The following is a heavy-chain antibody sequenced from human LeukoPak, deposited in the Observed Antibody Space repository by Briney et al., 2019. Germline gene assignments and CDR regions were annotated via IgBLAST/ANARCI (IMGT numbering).Heavy chain of an antibody. CDR2: ISSSSSYI. V-gene: IGHV3-21*01. CDR3: ASGIAAAGTEKNP. Sequence: PGGSLRLSCAASGFTFSSYSMNWVRQAPGKGLEWVSSISSSSSYIYYADSVKGRFTISRDNAKNSLYLQMNSLRAEDTAVYYCASGIAAAGTEKNPWGQGTLVTVSS. J-gene: IGHJ5*02. CDR1: GFTFSSYS. D-gene: IGHD6-13*01.